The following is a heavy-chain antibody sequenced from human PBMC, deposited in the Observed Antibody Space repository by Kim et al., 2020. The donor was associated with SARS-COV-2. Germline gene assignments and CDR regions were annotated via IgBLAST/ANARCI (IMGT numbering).Heavy chain of an antibody. Sequence: GGSLRLSCAASGFTFSSYAMSWVRQAPGKGLEWVSIISGVAFTTYYADSVKGRFTISRDTSTNTLYLQMSSLRVEYTPVYYCSKQYCIGRGCFSRDFYI. J-gene: IGHJ3*02. V-gene: IGHV3-23*01. CDR3: SKQYCIGRGCFSRDFYI. D-gene: IGHD2-15*01. CDR1: GFTFSSYA. CDR2: ISGVAFTT.